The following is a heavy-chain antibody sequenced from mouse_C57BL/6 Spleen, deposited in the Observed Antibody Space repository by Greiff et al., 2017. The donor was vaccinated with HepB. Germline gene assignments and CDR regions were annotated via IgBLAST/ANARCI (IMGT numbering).Heavy chain of an antibody. V-gene: IGHV1-50*01. CDR2: IDPSDSYT. J-gene: IGHJ2*01. Sequence: QVQLQQPGAELVKPGASVKLSCKASGYTFTSYWMQWVKQRPGQGLEWIGEIDPSDSYTNYNQKFKGKATLTVDTSSSTAYMQLRSLTSEDSAVYYCARKDGYFDYWGQGTTLTVSS. CDR1: GYTFTSYW. CDR3: ARKDGYFDY.